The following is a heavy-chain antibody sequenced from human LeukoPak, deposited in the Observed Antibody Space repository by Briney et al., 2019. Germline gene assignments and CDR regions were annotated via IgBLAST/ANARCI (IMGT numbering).Heavy chain of an antibody. J-gene: IGHJ5*02. D-gene: IGHD6-13*01. Sequence: GGSLRLSCAASGFTFYSYAVSWVRQAPGKGPEWVANINQDGSEKHYVDSVKGRFTISRDNAKNSLFLQMNSLRAEDTAVYYCAGRGIAHSWGQGTLVTVSS. CDR3: AGRGIAHS. V-gene: IGHV3-7*03. CDR1: GFTFYSYA. CDR2: INQDGSEK.